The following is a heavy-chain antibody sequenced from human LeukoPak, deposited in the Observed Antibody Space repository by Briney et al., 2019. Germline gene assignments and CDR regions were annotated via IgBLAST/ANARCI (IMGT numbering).Heavy chain of an antibody. V-gene: IGHV1-3*03. D-gene: IGHD2-2*01. Sequence: ASVNVSCKPSGYTFNSYAILLVRHAPGQRLEWMGWINGGNGNAKYSQEFQGRVTITRDTSANTAYMELSSLRSEDMALYYCARGGSYAMDVWGQGTTVTVAS. CDR1: GYTFNSYA. CDR2: INGGNGNA. J-gene: IGHJ6*02. CDR3: ARGGSYAMDV.